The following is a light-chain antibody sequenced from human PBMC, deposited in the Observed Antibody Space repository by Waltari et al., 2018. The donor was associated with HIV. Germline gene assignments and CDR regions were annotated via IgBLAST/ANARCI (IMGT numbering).Light chain of an antibody. CDR3: QQYSTSPFT. J-gene: IGKJ5*01. Sequence: ENVLTQSPGALSLSPGERATLSCRARQSVSSTYMAWYQQRPGQAPRLLIYGASSRATGIPDRFLGSGSGTDFTLTINRLEPEDFAVYYCQQYSTSPFTLGQGTRLEIK. CDR1: QSVSSTY. CDR2: GAS. V-gene: IGKV3-20*01.